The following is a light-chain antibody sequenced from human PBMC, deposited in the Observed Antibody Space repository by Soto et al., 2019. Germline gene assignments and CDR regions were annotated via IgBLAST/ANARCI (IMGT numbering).Light chain of an antibody. CDR2: EVS. V-gene: IGLV2-14*01. CDR1: TSDVGGYSF. CDR3: SSYTTSGTRV. Sequence: QSALTQPASVSRSPGQSITISCTGTTSDVGGYSFVSWYQLHPGKAPKLMIYEVSNRPSGVSNRFSGSKSGNTASLTISGLQAEVESDYYCSSYTTSGTRVFGTGTKVTVL. J-gene: IGLJ1*01.